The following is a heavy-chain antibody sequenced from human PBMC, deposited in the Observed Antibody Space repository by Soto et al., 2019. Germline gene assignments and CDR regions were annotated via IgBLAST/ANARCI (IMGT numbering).Heavy chain of an antibody. CDR2: IYNSGST. J-gene: IGHJ4*02. D-gene: IGHD6-19*01. CDR3: AKSVRQWLAPFDY. Sequence: PGGSLRLSCAASGFTVSSNHMTWVRQAPGGGPEWVSTIYNSGSTFYADSVKGRFTISRDNSKNTLYLQMNSLRAEDTAVYYCAKSVRQWLAPFDYWGQGTLVTVSS. V-gene: IGHV3-53*01. CDR1: GFTVSSNH.